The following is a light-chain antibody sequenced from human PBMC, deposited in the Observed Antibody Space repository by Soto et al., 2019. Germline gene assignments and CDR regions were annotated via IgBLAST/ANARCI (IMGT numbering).Light chain of an antibody. Sequence: EIVVTQSPATLSASPGERATLSCRASQSFSSNLAWYQQRPGQVPRLLIYHASTRATGIPARFSGSESGTEFTLTISGLQSEDFAVYYCQQYNNWPLTFGGGTKVEIK. J-gene: IGKJ4*01. CDR1: QSFSSN. CDR3: QQYNNWPLT. CDR2: HAS. V-gene: IGKV3-15*01.